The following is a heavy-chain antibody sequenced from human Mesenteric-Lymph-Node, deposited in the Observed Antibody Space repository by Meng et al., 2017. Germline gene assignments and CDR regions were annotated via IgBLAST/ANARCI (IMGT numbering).Heavy chain of an antibody. CDR1: GFSFSDQS. J-gene: IGHJ5*01. CDR2: ILDKDGST. CDR3: ANRAWLES. V-gene: IGHV3-23*04. Sequence: EVQRVEVGGGLVQPGGSLRRSCAASGFSFSDQSMSWVRQAPGKGLEWVSVILDKDGSTYYADSVKGRFTISRDNSKNTLYLQMSSLRVDDTAVYHCANRAWLESWGQGTLVTVSS. D-gene: IGHD3-10*01.